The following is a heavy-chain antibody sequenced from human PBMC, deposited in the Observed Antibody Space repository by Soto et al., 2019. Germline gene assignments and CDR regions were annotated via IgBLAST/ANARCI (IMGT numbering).Heavy chain of an antibody. CDR2: IFGIGGT. V-gene: IGHV4-4*07. CDR3: ARDQGVVITADSWFDP. CDR1: GGSINNFS. J-gene: IGHJ5*02. D-gene: IGHD3-16*01. Sequence: PSETLSLTCTVSGGSINNFSWSWLRQPAGKGLEWIGRIFGIGGTNYSPSFKSRVTMSMDTSTHQFSLRLMSVTATDTAVYFCARDQGVVITADSWFDPWGQGTLVTVSS.